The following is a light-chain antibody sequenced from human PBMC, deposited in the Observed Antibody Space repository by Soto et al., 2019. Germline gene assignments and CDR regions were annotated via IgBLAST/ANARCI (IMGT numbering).Light chain of an antibody. Sequence: IVLTQSPGTLSVSPGERATLSCRASQSVSSDLAWYHQKPGQAPRLLIYDASNRATGIPARFSGSGSGTDFTLTISSLEPEDFAVFYCQQRSNWPLITFGQGTRLEIK. CDR1: QSVSSD. CDR3: QQRSNWPLIT. V-gene: IGKV3-11*01. CDR2: DAS. J-gene: IGKJ5*01.